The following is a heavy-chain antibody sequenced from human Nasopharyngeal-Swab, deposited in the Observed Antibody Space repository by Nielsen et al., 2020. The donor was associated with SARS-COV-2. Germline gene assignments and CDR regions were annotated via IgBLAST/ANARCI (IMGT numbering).Heavy chain of an antibody. CDR2: IGSEAEST. CDR1: GFTFSGSA. J-gene: IGHJ3*02. D-gene: IGHD3-22*01. V-gene: IGHV3-64*01. Sequence: GGSLRLSCAASGFTFSGSAMHWVRQAPGKGLEHLSAIGSEAESTSYANPVKGRFTIPRDNSKKTLYLQMGSLRTEDMAVYYCARGGMYYYDSSGPLAFDIWGQGTMVTVSS. CDR3: ARGGMYYYDSSGPLAFDI.